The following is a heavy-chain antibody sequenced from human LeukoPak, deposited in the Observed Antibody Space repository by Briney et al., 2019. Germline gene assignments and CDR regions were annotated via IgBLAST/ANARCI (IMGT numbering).Heavy chain of an antibody. V-gene: IGHV4-59*08. CDR1: GVSISNYY. CDR3: ARSNEVGFLGDV. D-gene: IGHD2-8*01. CDR2: IYYSGSS. Sequence: SETLSLTCTVSGVSISNYYWNYIRQPPGKGLEWIGYIYYSGSSNYNPSLKSRVTISADTSKNQFSLKLSSVTAADTAVYYCARSNEVGFLGDVWGQGTTVTVSS. J-gene: IGHJ6*02.